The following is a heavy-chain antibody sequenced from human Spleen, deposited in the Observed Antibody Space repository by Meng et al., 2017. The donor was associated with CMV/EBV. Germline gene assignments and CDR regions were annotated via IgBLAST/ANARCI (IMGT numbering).Heavy chain of an antibody. Sequence: ASVKVSCKASGYTFSNYDINWVRQAPGQGLEWMGWMNPVSGSTGYAQKFQGRVTITMDTSIRTAYIELSSLRSEDTAVYCCARGRGSSTSGVEYWGQGTLVTVSS. D-gene: IGHD2-2*01. V-gene: IGHV1-8*03. CDR3: ARGRGSSTSGVEY. CDR1: GYTFSNYD. J-gene: IGHJ4*02. CDR2: MNPVSGST.